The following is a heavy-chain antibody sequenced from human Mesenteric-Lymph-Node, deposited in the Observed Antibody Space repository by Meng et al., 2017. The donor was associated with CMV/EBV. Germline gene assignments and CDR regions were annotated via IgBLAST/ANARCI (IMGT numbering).Heavy chain of an antibody. J-gene: IGHJ4*02. CDR2: ISWNSHSI. V-gene: IGHV3-9*01. Sequence: GGSLRLSCAASGFTYDTYGLHWVRQAPGKGLEWVSSISWNSHSIVYADSVKGRFTISRDNAQNSMYLQMNSLRTEDTAVYYCVRDFGSGSYYRWNYFDYWGQGTPVTVSS. CDR3: VRDFGSGSYYRWNYFDY. CDR1: GFTYDTYG. D-gene: IGHD3-10*01.